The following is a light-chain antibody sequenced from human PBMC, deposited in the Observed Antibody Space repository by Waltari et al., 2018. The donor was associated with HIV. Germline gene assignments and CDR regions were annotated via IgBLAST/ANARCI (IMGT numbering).Light chain of an antibody. J-gene: IGLJ3*02. CDR1: SSNIGNNY. Sequence: QSVLTQPPSVSAAPGQKVTISCSGSSSNIGNNYVSWYQQLPGTAPKLLIYDNNKRPSGIPDRFSGSKSGTSATLGITGLQTGDEADYYCETWDSSLSAGVFGGGTKSTVL. V-gene: IGLV1-51*01. CDR3: ETWDSSLSAGV. CDR2: DNN.